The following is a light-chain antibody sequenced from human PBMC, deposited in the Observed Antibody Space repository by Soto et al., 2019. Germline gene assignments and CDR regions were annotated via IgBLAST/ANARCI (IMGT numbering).Light chain of an antibody. J-gene: IGKJ4*01. CDR3: HQNYATPLT. CDR2: WAS. V-gene: IGKV4-1*01. Sequence: DFVLTQSPNSLAVDLCVRASFNCSSPRTLLCPADNQNYLAWSRQRPGQPPELLIYWASTRESGVPDRFTGSGSGTDFTLTISSLQAEDVAIYYCHQNYATPLTFGGGTKLEIK. CDR1: RTLLCPADNQNY.